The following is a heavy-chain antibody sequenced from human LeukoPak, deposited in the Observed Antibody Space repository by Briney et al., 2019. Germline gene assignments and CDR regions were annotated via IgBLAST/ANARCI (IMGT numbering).Heavy chain of an antibody. Sequence: ASVKVSCKASGGTFSSYAISWVRQAPGLGLEWMGGIIPIFGTANYAQKFQGRVTITADKSTSTAYMELSSLRSEDTAVYYCAGGTGIAAAGTPHPETVAYYYYGMDVWGKGTTVTVSS. CDR3: AGGTGIAAAGTPHPETVAYYYYGMDV. D-gene: IGHD6-13*01. CDR1: GGTFSSYA. J-gene: IGHJ6*04. V-gene: IGHV1-69*06. CDR2: IIPIFGTA.